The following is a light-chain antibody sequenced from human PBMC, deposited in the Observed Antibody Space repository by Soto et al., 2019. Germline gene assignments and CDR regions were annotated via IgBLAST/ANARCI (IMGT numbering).Light chain of an antibody. CDR2: GAS. CDR1: QSVSSSY. V-gene: IGKV3-20*01. CDR3: QQYGSAPQT. J-gene: IGKJ2*01. Sequence: EIVLTQSPGTLSLSPGERATLSCSASQSVSSSYLAWYQQKPGQAPRLLIYGASSRATGIPDRFSGSGSGTDFTLTISRLEPEDFAVYYCQQYGSAPQTCGQGTKLDI.